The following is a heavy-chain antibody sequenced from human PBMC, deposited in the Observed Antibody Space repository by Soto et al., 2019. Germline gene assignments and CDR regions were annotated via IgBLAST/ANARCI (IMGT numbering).Heavy chain of an antibody. V-gene: IGHV3-74*01. CDR2: INSDGNST. Sequence: EGQLVESGGGLVQPGGSLRLSCSASGFTFSPFWMHWVRQVPGKGPVWVSRINSDGNSTSYADSVKGRFTITRDNAKNTLYLQMNSLRAEDTAVYYCARGSTHFDYWGQGTLVTVSS. D-gene: IGHD2-2*01. CDR1: GFTFSPFW. CDR3: ARGSTHFDY. J-gene: IGHJ4*02.